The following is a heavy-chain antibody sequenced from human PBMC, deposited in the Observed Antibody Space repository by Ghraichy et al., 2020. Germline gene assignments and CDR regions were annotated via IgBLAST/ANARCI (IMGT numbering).Heavy chain of an antibody. Sequence: SGPTLVKPTQTLTLTCTFSGFSLSTSGVGVGWIRQPPGKALEWLALIYWNDDKRYSPSLKSRLTITKDTSKNQVVLTMTNMDPVDTATYYCAHRLRRGVGYGIAVADGRFDPWGQGTLVTVSS. CDR1: GFSLSTSGVG. J-gene: IGHJ5*02. CDR3: AHRLRRGVGYGIAVADGRFDP. D-gene: IGHD6-19*01. V-gene: IGHV2-5*01. CDR2: IYWNDDK.